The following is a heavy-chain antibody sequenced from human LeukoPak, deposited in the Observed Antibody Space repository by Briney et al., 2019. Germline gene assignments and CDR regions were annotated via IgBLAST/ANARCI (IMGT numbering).Heavy chain of an antibody. J-gene: IGHJ4*02. CDR2: IRYDGRNK. Sequence: GGSLRLSCGASGFTFSSYGMHWVRQAPGKGLEWEAFIRYDGRNKYYAESVKGRFTISRDNSKNSLYLQMNSLRAEDTAVYYCARETDHCLGDCYDYWGQGTLVTVSS. D-gene: IGHD2-21*02. CDR1: GFTFSSYG. V-gene: IGHV3-30*02. CDR3: ARETDHCLGDCYDY.